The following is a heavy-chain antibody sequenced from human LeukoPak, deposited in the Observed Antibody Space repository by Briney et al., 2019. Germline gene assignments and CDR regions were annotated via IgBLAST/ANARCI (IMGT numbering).Heavy chain of an antibody. Sequence: SETLSLTCTVSGGSISSSSYYWGWIRQPPGKGLEWIGSIYYSGSTYYNPSLKSRVTISVDTSKNQFSLKLSSVTAADTAVYYCATLGPAAPLDYWGQGTLVTVSS. CDR2: IYYSGST. CDR1: GGSISSSSYY. D-gene: IGHD2-2*01. J-gene: IGHJ4*02. V-gene: IGHV4-39*01. CDR3: ATLGPAAPLDY.